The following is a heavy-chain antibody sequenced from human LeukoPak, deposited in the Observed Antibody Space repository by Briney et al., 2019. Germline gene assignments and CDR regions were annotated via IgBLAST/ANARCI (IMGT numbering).Heavy chain of an antibody. CDR1: GWSFSGYY. CDR3: ARGLNYFCWSGYYAG. V-gene: IGHV4-34*01. J-gene: IGHJ4*02. D-gene: IGHD3-3*01. Sequence: SETLCLTCAVYGWSFSGYYLSWIRQPPGKGLEWIGEINHSGSTNYNPSLKSRVTISVDTSKSQFSLKRSSVSAAETAVYYCARGLNYFCWSGYYAGGGQGTLLSVSS. CDR2: INHSGST.